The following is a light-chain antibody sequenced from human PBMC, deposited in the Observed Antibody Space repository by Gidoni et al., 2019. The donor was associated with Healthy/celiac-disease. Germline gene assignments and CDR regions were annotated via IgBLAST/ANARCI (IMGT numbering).Light chain of an antibody. CDR3: QSYDSSLSGVV. CDR1: SSNIGAGYD. J-gene: IGLJ2*01. CDR2: GNS. Sequence: QSVLTQPPSVSGAPAQRATISCTGSSSNIGAGYDVHWYQQLPGTAPKLLIYGNSNRPSGVPDRFSGSKSGTSASLAITGLQAEDEADYYCQSYDSSLSGVVFGGGTKLTVL. V-gene: IGLV1-40*01.